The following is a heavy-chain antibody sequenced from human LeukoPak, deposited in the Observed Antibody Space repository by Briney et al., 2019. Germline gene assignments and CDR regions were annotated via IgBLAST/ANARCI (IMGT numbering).Heavy chain of an antibody. Sequence: GGSLRLSCTASGFTVSSNYMTWVRQPPGKGLEWVSLIYSGGDTFYADSVKGRFTISRDNSKNTLYLQMNSLRAEDTAIYYCARDRSVGTTTGLFDPWGQGALATVSS. D-gene: IGHD1-26*01. J-gene: IGHJ5*02. CDR2: IYSGGDT. CDR1: GFTVSSNY. V-gene: IGHV3-53*01. CDR3: ARDRSVGTTTGLFDP.